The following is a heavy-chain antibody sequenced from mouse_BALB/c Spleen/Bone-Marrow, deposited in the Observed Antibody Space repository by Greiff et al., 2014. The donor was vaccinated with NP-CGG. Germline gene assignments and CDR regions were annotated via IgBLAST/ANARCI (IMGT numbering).Heavy chain of an antibody. J-gene: IGHJ2*01. V-gene: IGHV1-19*01. Sequence: EVQLQQSGPELVKPGASVKMSCKASGYPLTDYYLKWVGQSHGKSLEWIGVINPNNGGTSYTQKFKGKATLTVDKSSSTAYMQLNSLTSEDSAVYYCARGSGGYYDYWGQGTTLTVSS. D-gene: IGHD2-3*01. CDR3: ARGSGGYYDY. CDR2: INPNNGGT. CDR1: GYPLTDYY.